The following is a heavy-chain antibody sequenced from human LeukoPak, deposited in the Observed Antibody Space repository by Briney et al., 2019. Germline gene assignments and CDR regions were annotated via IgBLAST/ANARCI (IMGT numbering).Heavy chain of an antibody. V-gene: IGHV4-61*02. J-gene: IGHJ4*02. CDR2: IYTSGST. CDR1: GGSISSSSYY. D-gene: IGHD5-18*01. Sequence: PSETLSLTCTVSGGSISSSSYYWGWIRQPAGKGLEWIGRIYTSGSTNYNPSLKSRVTISLDTSKNQFSLKLNSVTAADTAVYYCARGGGGLWPSGGDYWGQGTLVTVSS. CDR3: ARGGGGLWPSGGDY.